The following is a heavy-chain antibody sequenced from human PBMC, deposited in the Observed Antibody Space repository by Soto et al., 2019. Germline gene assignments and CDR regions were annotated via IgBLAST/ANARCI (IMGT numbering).Heavy chain of an antibody. CDR2: IRNEPKGHTT. D-gene: IGHD6-13*01. J-gene: IGHJ4*02. CDR3: VRNLAAGGTFYFDY. V-gene: IGHV3-72*01. CDR1: GFTFSDHY. Sequence: EVQLVESGGGLVQPGGSLRLSCAASGFTFSDHYMDWVRQAPGKGLEWVGRIRNEPKGHTTEYAASVKGRFTISRYDSENSLYLQMNNLKTEDTAVYYCVRNLAAGGTFYFDYWGQGALVTVSS.